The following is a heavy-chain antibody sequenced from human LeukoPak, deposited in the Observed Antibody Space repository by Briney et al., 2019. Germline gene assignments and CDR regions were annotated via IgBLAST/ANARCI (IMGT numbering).Heavy chain of an antibody. Sequence: SETLSLTCTVSGGSISSSSYYWGWIRQPPGKGLEWIGSIYYSGSTYYNPSLKSRVTISVDTSKNQFSLKLSSVTAADTAVYYCASTMNWDLFYYWGQGTLVTVSP. J-gene: IGHJ4*02. CDR1: GGSISSSSYY. V-gene: IGHV4-39*01. D-gene: IGHD3-22*01. CDR3: ASTMNWDLFYY. CDR2: IYYSGST.